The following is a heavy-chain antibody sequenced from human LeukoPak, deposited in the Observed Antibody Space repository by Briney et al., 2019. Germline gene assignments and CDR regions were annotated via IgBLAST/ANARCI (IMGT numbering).Heavy chain of an antibody. Sequence: GGSLRLSCAASGYSFSTYAMSWVRQAPGKGLEWVSLISGSGDGTYYADSVQGRFTISRDNSKNTLYLQMNSLRAEDTAVYYCAKDPGSGYAPPAYWGQGTLVTVSS. CDR3: AKDPGSGYAPPAY. V-gene: IGHV3-23*01. CDR1: GYSFSTYA. J-gene: IGHJ4*02. CDR2: ISGSGDGT. D-gene: IGHD5-12*01.